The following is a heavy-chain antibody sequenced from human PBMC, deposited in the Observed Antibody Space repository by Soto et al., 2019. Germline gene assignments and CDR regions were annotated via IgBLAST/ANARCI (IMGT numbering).Heavy chain of an antibody. CDR2: ISAHNGNT. V-gene: IGHV1-18*01. Sequence: QVHLVQSGAEVKKPGASVKVSCKGSGYGFTTYGITWVRQAPGQGLEWMAWISAHNGNTNYAQKLQVRVTVTRQTSTLTAYMEIRRLRPDDTAVYYCARGRYGDYWGQGALVTVSS. D-gene: IGHD1-1*01. CDR1: GYGFTTYG. J-gene: IGHJ4*02. CDR3: ARGRYGDY.